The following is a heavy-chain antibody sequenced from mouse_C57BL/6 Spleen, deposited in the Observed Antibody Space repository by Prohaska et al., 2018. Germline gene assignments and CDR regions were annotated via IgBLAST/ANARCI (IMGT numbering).Heavy chain of an antibody. J-gene: IGHJ2*01. CDR1: GFTFSNYW. CDR3: KAPARSSDY. V-gene: IGHV6-3*01. D-gene: IGHD3-3*01. CDR2: IRLKSDNYAT. Sequence: EVKLEESGGGLVQPGGSMKLSCVASGFTFSNYWMNWVRQSPEKGLEWVAQIRLKSDNYATQYAECVKGRFTISRDDSKSSVYLQMNNLRAEDTGIYCSKAPARSSDYWGQGTTLTVYS.